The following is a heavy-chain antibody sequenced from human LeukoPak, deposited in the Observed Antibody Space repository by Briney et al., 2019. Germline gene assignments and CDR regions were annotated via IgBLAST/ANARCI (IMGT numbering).Heavy chain of an antibody. D-gene: IGHD1-26*01. Sequence: GASVKVSCKASGYTFTSYGISWVRRAPGQGLEWMGWISAYNGNTNYAQKLQGRVTMTTDTSTSTAYMELRSLRSDDTAVYYCAREPGIMGARSPADYWGQGTLVTVSS. CDR1: GYTFTSYG. V-gene: IGHV1-18*01. CDR2: ISAYNGNT. CDR3: AREPGIMGARSPADY. J-gene: IGHJ4*02.